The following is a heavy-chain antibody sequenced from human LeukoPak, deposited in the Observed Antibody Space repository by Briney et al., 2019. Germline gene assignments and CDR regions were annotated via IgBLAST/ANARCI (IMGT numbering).Heavy chain of an antibody. CDR2: ISSSSYI. J-gene: IGHJ4*02. CDR3: ARDPAGYSGYDTDY. V-gene: IGHV3-21*01. Sequence: PGGSLRLSCAASGFTFNSYSMNWVRQAPGKGLEWDSSISSSSYIYYADSVKGRFTISRDNAKNSLYLQMNSLRAEDTAVYYCARDPAGYSGYDTDYWGQGTVVTVSS. D-gene: IGHD5-12*01. CDR1: GFTFNSYS.